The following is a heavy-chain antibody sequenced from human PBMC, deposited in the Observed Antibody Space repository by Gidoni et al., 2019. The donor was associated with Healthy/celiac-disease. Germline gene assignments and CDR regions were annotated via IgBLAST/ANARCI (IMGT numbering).Heavy chain of an antibody. CDR3: ARDKLNWNGGQYYYYYGMDV. V-gene: IGHV4-4*07. D-gene: IGHD1-20*01. Sequence: QVQLQESGPGLGKPSENLSLPCTVSGGSISSYYWSWSRQPAGKGLEWIGRIYTSGSTNYNPTLKSRVTMSVDTSKNHFSLKLSSVTAADTAVYYCARDKLNWNGGQYYYYYGMDVWGQGTTVTVSS. CDR1: GGSISSYY. J-gene: IGHJ6*02. CDR2: IYTSGST.